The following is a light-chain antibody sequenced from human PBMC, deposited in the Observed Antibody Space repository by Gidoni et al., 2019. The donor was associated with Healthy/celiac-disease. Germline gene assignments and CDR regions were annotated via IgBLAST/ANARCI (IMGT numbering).Light chain of an antibody. CDR1: QSVSSY. J-gene: IGKJ5*01. Sequence: EIVLTQSPASLSLSPVERATLSCRASQSVSSYLAWYQQKPGQAPRLLIYDASNRATGRPARFSGSGSGTDFTLTISSLEPEDFAVYYCQQRSNWPLTFGQGTRLEIK. V-gene: IGKV3-11*01. CDR3: QQRSNWPLT. CDR2: DAS.